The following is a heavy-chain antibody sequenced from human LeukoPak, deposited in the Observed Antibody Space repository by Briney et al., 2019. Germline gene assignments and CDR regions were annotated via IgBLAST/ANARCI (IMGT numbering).Heavy chain of an antibody. CDR3: ARVRSVGGNPHAFNI. D-gene: IGHD4-23*01. CDR2: ISSSSSYI. CDR1: GFTFSSYS. J-gene: IGHJ3*02. Sequence: PGGSLRLSCAASGFTFSSYSMNWVRQAPGKGLEWVSSISSSSSYIYYADSAKGRFTISRDNAKNSLYLQMNSLRVEDTALYYCARVRSVGGNPHAFNIWGQGTMVTVSS. V-gene: IGHV3-21*01.